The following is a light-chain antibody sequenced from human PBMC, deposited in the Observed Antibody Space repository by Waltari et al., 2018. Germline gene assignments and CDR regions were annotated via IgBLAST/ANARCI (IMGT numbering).Light chain of an antibody. CDR2: GAS. J-gene: IGKJ2*01. V-gene: IGKV3-20*01. Sequence: EVVLTQSPGTLSLSPGARATRSCRARQSVSRSRIAWYLHRPGQAPRLLINGASGRATGIPDRFRGSGSGTDFSLTISRVEPEDFAVYYCQQFGSSVMYTFGQWTKLEIK. CDR1: QSVSRSR. CDR3: QQFGSSVMYT.